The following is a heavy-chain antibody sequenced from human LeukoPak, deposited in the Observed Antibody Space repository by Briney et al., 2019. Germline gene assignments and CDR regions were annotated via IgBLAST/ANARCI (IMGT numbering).Heavy chain of an antibody. CDR1: GGSISSSSYY. CDR3: ARARYYYDSSGYYFLYYYYYYMDV. CDR2: IYYSGST. J-gene: IGHJ6*03. Sequence: SETLSLTRTVSGGSISSSSYYWGWIRQPPGKGLEWIGSIYYSGSTYYNPSLKSRVTISVDTSKNQFSLKLSSVTAADTAVYYCARARYYYDSSGYYFLYYYYYYMDVWGKGTTVTVSS. D-gene: IGHD3-22*01. V-gene: IGHV4-39*07.